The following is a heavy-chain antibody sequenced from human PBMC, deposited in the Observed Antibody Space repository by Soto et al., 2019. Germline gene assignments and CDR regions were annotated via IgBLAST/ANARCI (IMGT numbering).Heavy chain of an antibody. CDR3: ARGGGYSLDY. D-gene: IGHD6-13*01. J-gene: IGHJ4*02. CDR2: INHSGST. Sequence: QVQLQQWGAGLLKPSETLSLTCAVYGGSFSGYYWSWIRQPPGKGLEWIGEINHSGSTNYNPSLKSRVTLSVDTSKNQFSLKLSSVTAADTAVYYWARGGGYSLDYWGQGTLVTVSS. CDR1: GGSFSGYY. V-gene: IGHV4-34*01.